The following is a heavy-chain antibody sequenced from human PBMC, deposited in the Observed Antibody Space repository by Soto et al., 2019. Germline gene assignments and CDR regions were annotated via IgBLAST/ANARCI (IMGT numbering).Heavy chain of an antibody. CDR2: ISYSGNK. CDR3: AKRPLAGSGWTFDY. J-gene: IGHJ4*02. D-gene: IGHD6-19*01. CDR1: GFTFNTHG. V-gene: IGHV3-30*02. Sequence: GSLRLSCSASGFTFNTHGMHWVRQSPGEGLEWVSYISYSGNKYYADSVQGRFTISRDDSKNTVFLQINSLRTEDTAVYYCAKRPLAGSGWTFDYWGQGTSVTVSS.